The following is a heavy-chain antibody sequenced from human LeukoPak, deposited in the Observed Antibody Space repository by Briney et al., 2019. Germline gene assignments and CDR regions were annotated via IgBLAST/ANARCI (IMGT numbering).Heavy chain of an antibody. CDR1: GFTFSSYE. D-gene: IGHD3-9*01. CDR3: ARGKGELRYFDWLPGGFDY. Sequence: GGSLRLSCAASGFTFSSYEMDWVRQAPGKGLEWVSAISGSGGSTYYADSVKGRFTISRDNSKNTLYLQMNSLRAEDTAVYYCARGKGELRYFDWLPGGFDYWGQGTLVTVSS. CDR2: ISGSGGST. J-gene: IGHJ4*02. V-gene: IGHV3-23*01.